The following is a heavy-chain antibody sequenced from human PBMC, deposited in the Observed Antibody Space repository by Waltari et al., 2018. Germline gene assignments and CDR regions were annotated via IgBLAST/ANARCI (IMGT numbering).Heavy chain of an antibody. CDR1: GFTFSSYA. J-gene: IGHJ2*01. CDR2: ISGSGGST. V-gene: IGHV3-23*01. CDR3: AKDRGVGFQPDWYFDL. Sequence: EVQLLESGGGLVQPGGSLRLSCAASGFTFSSYAMSWVRQAPGKGLEWVSAISGSGGSTYYADSVKGRFTISRDNSKNTLYLQMNSLRAEDTAVYYCAKDRGVGFQPDWYFDLWGRGTLVTVSS. D-gene: IGHD3-10*01.